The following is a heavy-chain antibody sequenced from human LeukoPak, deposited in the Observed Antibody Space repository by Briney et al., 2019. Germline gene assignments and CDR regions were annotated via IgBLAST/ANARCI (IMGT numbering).Heavy chain of an antibody. J-gene: IGHJ4*02. D-gene: IGHD3-3*01. Sequence: GRFLRLSCAASGFTFDDYAMHWVRQAPGKGLEWVSGISWNSGSIGYADSVKGRFTISRDNAKNTLYLQMNSLRAEDTGVYYCAKDHYWSIDYWGRGTLVTVSS. V-gene: IGHV3-9*01. CDR1: GFTFDDYA. CDR2: ISWNSGSI. CDR3: AKDHYWSIDY.